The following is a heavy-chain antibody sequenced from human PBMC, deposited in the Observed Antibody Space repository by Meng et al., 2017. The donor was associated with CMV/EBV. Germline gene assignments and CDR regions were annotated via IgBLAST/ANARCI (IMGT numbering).Heavy chain of an antibody. CDR3: ARDFGPYCTNGVCYTRFDY. J-gene: IGHJ4*02. V-gene: IGHV3-7*01. Sequence: GESLKTSCAASGFTFSSYWMSWVRQAPGKGLEWVANIKQDGSEKYYVDSVKGRFTISRENAKNSLYLQMNSLRAEDAAVYYCARDFGPYCTNGVCYTRFDYWGQGTLVTVSS. CDR2: IKQDGSEK. D-gene: IGHD2-8*01. CDR1: GFTFSSYW.